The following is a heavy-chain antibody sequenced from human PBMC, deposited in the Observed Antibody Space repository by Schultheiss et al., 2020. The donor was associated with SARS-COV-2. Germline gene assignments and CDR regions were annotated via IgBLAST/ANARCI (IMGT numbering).Heavy chain of an antibody. J-gene: IGHJ4*02. Sequence: GESLKISCAVSGFTFSSYAMSWVRQAPGKGLEWVAVISYDGSDKYYADSVKGRFTISRDNSRNTLYLQVNSLRAEDTAVYYCARVDYWGQGTLVTVSS. V-gene: IGHV3-30*03. CDR2: ISYDGSDK. CDR3: ARVDY. CDR1: GFTFSSYA.